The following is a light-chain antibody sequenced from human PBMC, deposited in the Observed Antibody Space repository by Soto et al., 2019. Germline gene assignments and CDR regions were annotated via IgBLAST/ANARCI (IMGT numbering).Light chain of an antibody. CDR3: ASWDGSLDVVL. CDR2: STN. J-gene: IGLJ2*01. V-gene: IGLV1-44*01. CDR1: SSNIGTNT. Sequence: QSVLTQPTSASGTPGQRVTISCSGSSSNIGTNTVNWYQQFPGSAPQLLLYSTNQRPSGVPGRFSGSKSGTSASLAISGLQSEDEADYYCASWDGSLDVVLVGGWTKLTVL.